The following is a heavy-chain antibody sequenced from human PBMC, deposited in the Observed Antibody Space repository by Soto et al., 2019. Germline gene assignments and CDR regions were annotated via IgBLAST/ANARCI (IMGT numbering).Heavy chain of an antibody. Sequence: PGGSLRLSCAASGFTFSSYAMSWVRQAPGKGLEWVSAISGSGGSTYYTDSVKGRFTISRDNSKNTLYLQMNSLRAEDTAVYYCAKDDYGDYVFSTMDVWGQGTTVTVSS. CDR3: AKDDYGDYVFSTMDV. V-gene: IGHV3-23*01. J-gene: IGHJ6*02. CDR1: GFTFSSYA. D-gene: IGHD4-17*01. CDR2: ISGSGGST.